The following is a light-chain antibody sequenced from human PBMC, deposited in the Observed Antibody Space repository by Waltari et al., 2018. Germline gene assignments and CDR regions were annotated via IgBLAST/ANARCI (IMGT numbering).Light chain of an antibody. J-gene: IGKJ2*01. Sequence: ETIMTQSPATLSVSPGETATLSCRASKSVGNNIAWFQQTPGQAPRLLIYCTSSRSTNIPGRFSGAGSGTDFTLTISGLQSEDFAVYYCQQYNEWPYTFGQGT. CDR1: KSVGNN. CDR3: QQYNEWPYT. CDR2: CTS. V-gene: IGKV3-15*01.